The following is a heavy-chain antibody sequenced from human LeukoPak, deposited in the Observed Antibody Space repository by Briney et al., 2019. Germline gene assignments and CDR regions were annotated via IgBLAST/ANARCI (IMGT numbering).Heavy chain of an antibody. CDR1: GFTFSSYS. Sequence: PGGSLRLSCAASGFTFSSYSMNWVRQAPGKGLEWVGRIKTKTDGETTGYAAPVKGRFTISRDDSKNTLYLQMNSLKAEDTAIYYCTTGRTSSSKKYFDTWGQGTLVTVSS. CDR2: IKTKTDGETT. V-gene: IGHV3-15*01. CDR3: TTGRTSSSKKYFDT. J-gene: IGHJ5*02. D-gene: IGHD6-6*01.